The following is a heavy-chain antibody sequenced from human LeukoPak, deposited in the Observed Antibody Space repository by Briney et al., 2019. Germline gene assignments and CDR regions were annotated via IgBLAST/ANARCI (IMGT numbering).Heavy chain of an antibody. CDR1: GYTFTSYG. Sequence: ASVKVSCKASGYTFTSYGISWVRQAPGQGLEWMGWISAYNGNTNYAQKLQGRVTMTTDTSTSTAYMELRSLRSDDTAVYYCARGISYYDFWSGYYYYYYYYMDVWGKGTTVTVSS. CDR3: ARGISYYDFWSGYYYYYYYYMDV. J-gene: IGHJ6*03. CDR2: ISAYNGNT. V-gene: IGHV1-18*01. D-gene: IGHD3-3*01.